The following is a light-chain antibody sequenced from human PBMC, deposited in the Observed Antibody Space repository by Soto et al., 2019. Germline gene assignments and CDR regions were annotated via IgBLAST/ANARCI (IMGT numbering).Light chain of an antibody. CDR1: QSVSDN. Sequence: EVLMTQSPDTLYVSPGERVTLSCRASQSVSDNLAWYQQKPGQGPRLLVYRASTRTLGIPARFSGSESGTDFTLTISSLQSEGVAVYYCQQYNSWPITFGQGTRLEIK. J-gene: IGKJ5*01. CDR2: RAS. CDR3: QQYNSWPIT. V-gene: IGKV3-15*01.